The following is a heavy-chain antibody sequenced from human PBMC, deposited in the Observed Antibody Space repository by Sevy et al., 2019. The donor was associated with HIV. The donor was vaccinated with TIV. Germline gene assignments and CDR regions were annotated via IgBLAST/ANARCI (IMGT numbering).Heavy chain of an antibody. CDR1: GFTFNMYG. CDR2: IWYDGSIK. J-gene: IGHJ3*02. CDR3: AGEHNWDDAFDI. Sequence: GGSLRLSCAASGFTFNMYGMHWVRQAPGKGLEWVGQIWYDGSIKKYANSVKGRFTISRDNSKSTLYLQMNSLRGEDTAVYFCAGEHNWDDAFDIWGQGTMVTVSS. V-gene: IGHV3-33*08. D-gene: IGHD1-1*01.